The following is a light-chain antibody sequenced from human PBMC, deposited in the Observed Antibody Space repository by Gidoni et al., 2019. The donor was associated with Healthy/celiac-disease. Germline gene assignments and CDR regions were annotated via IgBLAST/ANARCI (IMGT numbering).Light chain of an antibody. CDR1: QSISSY. CDR3: QRSYSTPRT. CDR2: AAC. J-gene: IGKJ2*01. Sequence: DLQMTQSPSPLSSSVGDRVTITCRASQSISSYLNWYQQKPGKAPKLLIYAACSLQSGRPSRFSGSGAGTDITPTISSQQPEDLATYYCQRSYSTPRTFGQGTKLEIK. V-gene: IGKV1-39*01.